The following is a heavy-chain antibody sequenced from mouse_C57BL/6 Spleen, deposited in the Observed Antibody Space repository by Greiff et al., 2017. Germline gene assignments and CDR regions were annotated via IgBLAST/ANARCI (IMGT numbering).Heavy chain of an antibody. D-gene: IGHD1-1*01. Sequence: EVQLQQSGTVLARPGASVKMSCKTSGYTFTSYWMHWVKQRPGQGLEWIGAIYPGNSDTSYNQKFKGKAKLTAVTSASTAYMELSSLTNDDSAVYYCTRMDYYYGNYFDYWGQGTTLTVSS. CDR2: IYPGNSDT. CDR3: TRMDYYYGNYFDY. J-gene: IGHJ2*01. CDR1: GYTFTSYW. V-gene: IGHV1-5*01.